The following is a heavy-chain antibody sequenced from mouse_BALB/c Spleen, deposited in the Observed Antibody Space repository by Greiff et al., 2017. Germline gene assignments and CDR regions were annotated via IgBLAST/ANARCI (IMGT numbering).Heavy chain of an antibody. CDR1: GFTFSSYA. Sequence: EVKLVESGGGLVKPGGSLKLSCAASGFTFSSYAMSWVRQTPEKRLEWVATISSGGSYTYYPDSVKGRFTIYRDNAKNTLYLQMSSLRSEDTAMYYCAGYGNYDAMDYWGQGTSVTVSS. CDR3: AGYGNYDAMDY. D-gene: IGHD2-1*01. CDR2: ISSGGSYT. V-gene: IGHV5-9-3*01. J-gene: IGHJ4*01.